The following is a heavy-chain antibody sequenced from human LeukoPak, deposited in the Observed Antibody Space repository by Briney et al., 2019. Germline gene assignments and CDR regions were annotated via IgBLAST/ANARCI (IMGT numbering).Heavy chain of an antibody. CDR3: ARDRAGSAWYTTFDY. J-gene: IGHJ4*02. D-gene: IGHD6-19*01. CDR1: GYTFTSFG. V-gene: IGHV1-18*01. Sequence: APVKVSCKASGYTFTSFGISWVRQAPGQGLEWMGWISTYNGNTNYAQKLQGRVTMTTDTSTSTAYMDLRSLRSDDTAVYYCARDRAGSAWYTTFDYWGQGTLVTVSS. CDR2: ISTYNGNT.